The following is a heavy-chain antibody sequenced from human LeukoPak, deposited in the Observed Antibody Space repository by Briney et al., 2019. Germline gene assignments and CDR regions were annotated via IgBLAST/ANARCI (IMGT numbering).Heavy chain of an antibody. CDR2: ISGSGGST. D-gene: IGHD3-3*01. CDR1: GFTVSSNY. CDR3: AKVPSFTIFGVVTPFDY. V-gene: IGHV3-23*01. Sequence: SGGSLRLSCAASGFTVSSNYMSWVRQAPGKGLEWVSAISGSGGSTYYADSVKGRFTISRDNSKNTLYLQMNSLRAEDTAVYYCAKVPSFTIFGVVTPFDYWGQGTLVTVSS. J-gene: IGHJ4*02.